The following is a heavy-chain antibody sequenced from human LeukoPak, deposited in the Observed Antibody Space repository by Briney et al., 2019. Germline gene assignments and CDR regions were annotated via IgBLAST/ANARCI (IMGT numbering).Heavy chain of an antibody. Sequence: GGSLRLSCAASGFTVSSNYMSWVRQAPGKGLEWVSVIYIGGSTYYADSVKGRFTISRDISKNTLYLQMNSLRAEDTAMYYCARLGFVVPAVIFDYRGQGTLVTVSS. V-gene: IGHV3-53*01. CDR2: IYIGGST. CDR1: GFTVSSNY. D-gene: IGHD2-2*02. CDR3: ARLGFVVPAVIFDY. J-gene: IGHJ4*02.